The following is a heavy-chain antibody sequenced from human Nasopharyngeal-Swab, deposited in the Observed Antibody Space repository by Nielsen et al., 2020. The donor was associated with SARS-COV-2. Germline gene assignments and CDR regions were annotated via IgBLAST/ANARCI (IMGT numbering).Heavy chain of an antibody. CDR2: ISSSSSYI. Sequence: GEALKIYWAASGLTFSSYSMNWVREAPGQGLEWVSSISSSSSYIYYADSVKGRFTISRDNAKNSLYLQMNSLRAEDTAVYYCARDKLGGGLGYYYGMDVWGQGTTVTVSS. CDR1: GLTFSSYS. D-gene: IGHD1-26*01. J-gene: IGHJ6*02. V-gene: IGHV3-21*01. CDR3: ARDKLGGGLGYYYGMDV.